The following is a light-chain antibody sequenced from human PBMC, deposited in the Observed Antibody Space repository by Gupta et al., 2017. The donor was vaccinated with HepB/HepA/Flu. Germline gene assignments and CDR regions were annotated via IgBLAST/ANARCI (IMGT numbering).Light chain of an antibody. J-gene: IGLJ2*01. Sequence: QSALTQPASVSGSPGQSITISCTGTSSDVGSYNLFSWYQQHPGKAPKLMIYEVSKRPSGVSNRFSGSKSGNTASLTISGLQAEDEADYYCCSYAGSRTLVFGGGTKVTVL. CDR2: EVS. CDR3: CSYAGSRTLV. V-gene: IGLV2-23*02. CDR1: SSDVGSYNL.